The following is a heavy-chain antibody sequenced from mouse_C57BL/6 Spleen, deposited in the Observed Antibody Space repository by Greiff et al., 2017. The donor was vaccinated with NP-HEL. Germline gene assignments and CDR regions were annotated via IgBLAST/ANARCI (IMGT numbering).Heavy chain of an antibody. D-gene: IGHD2-3*01. CDR2: INPSNGGT. Sequence: QVQLQQPGTELVKPGASVKLSCKASGYTFTSYWMPWVKQRPGQGLEWIGNINPSNGGTNYNEKFKSKATLTVDKSSNTAYMQLSSLTSEDTAVYYCATRWLLGAMDYWGQGTSVTVSS. J-gene: IGHJ4*01. V-gene: IGHV1-53*01. CDR1: GYTFTSYW. CDR3: ATRWLLGAMDY.